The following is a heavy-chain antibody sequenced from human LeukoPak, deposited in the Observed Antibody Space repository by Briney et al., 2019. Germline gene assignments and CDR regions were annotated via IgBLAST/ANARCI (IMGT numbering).Heavy chain of an antibody. CDR3: AKAIHSSSSGVVDY. J-gene: IGHJ4*02. Sequence: QTGGSLRLSCAASGFTFSNYAMHWVRQAPGKGLEWVTFIRYDGSNKYYAESVKGRFTISRDNSKNTLYLQMNSLRVEDTAVYYCAKAIHSSSSGVVDYWGQGTLVTVSS. CDR1: GFTFSNYA. D-gene: IGHD6-6*01. V-gene: IGHV3-30*02. CDR2: IRYDGSNK.